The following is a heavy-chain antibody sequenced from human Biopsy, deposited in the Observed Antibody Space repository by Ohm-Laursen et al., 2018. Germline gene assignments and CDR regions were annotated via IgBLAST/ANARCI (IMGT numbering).Heavy chain of an antibody. Sequence: SLRLSCAASGYTFSRFGMHWIRQAPGRGQEGVATISYDGSYKFYADSVKGRFIISRDNSKNTLFLQKTGLRAEDQAVFSCGNEGGRAGSKALEFWGQGTGVTVPS. V-gene: IGHV3-30*18. CDR2: ISYDGSYK. D-gene: IGHD2/OR15-2a*01. CDR1: GYTFSRFG. CDR3: GNEGGRAGSKALEF. J-gene: IGHJ3*01.